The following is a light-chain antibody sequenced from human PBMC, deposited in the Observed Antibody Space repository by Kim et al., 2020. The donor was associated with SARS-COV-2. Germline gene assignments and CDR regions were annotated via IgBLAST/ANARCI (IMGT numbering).Light chain of an antibody. V-gene: IGKV1-39*01. CDR3: QQSYRTPYS. CDR1: QSIGRY. Sequence: DTQMTQAPSSLSASVGDRVTITCRASQSIGRYLNWYQQKPGKAPMLLIYAASSLQGGVPSRFSGSRSATDFTLTISSLQPEDFATYYCQQSYRTPYSFGQGTKLEI. J-gene: IGKJ2*01. CDR2: AAS.